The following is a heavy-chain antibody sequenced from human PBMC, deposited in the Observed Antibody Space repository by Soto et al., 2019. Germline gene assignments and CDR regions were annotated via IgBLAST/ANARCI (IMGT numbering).Heavy chain of an antibody. D-gene: IGHD3-10*01. V-gene: IGHV4-34*01. CDR1: GGSFSGHY. CDR3: AREDVFYDSKNYYNIRMGFDP. CDR2: INHSGST. Sequence: QVQLQQWGAGLLKPSETLSLTCAVYGGSFSGHYWSWIRQSPERGLEWIGEINHSGSTNFNPSLRSRVSISLDTSKNQITLTLSSVTAADTAIYYCAREDVFYDSKNYYNIRMGFDPWGQGTLVTVSS. J-gene: IGHJ5*02.